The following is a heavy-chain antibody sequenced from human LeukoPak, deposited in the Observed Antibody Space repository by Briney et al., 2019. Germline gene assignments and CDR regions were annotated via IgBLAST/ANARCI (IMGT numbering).Heavy chain of an antibody. CDR1: GYTFTSYG. V-gene: IGHV1-18*01. CDR3: ARDGWGHDYGDYTEAANYYYYYGMDV. Sequence: ASVKVSCKASGYTFTSYGISWVRQAPGQGLEWMGWIRAYNGNTNYAQKLQGRVTMTTDTSTSTAYMELRSLRSDDTAVYYCARDGWGHDYGDYTEAANYYYYYGMDVWGQGTTVTVSS. J-gene: IGHJ6*02. CDR2: IRAYNGNT. D-gene: IGHD4-17*01.